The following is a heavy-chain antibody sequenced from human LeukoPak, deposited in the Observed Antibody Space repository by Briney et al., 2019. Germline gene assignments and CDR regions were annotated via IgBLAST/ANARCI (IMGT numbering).Heavy chain of an antibody. J-gene: IGHJ4*02. CDR1: GFTFSSYE. CDR3: ASLRRIVGATSDY. V-gene: IGHV3-48*03. Sequence: PGGSLRLSCAASGFTFSSYEMNWVRQAPGKGLEWVSYISSSGNTIYYADSVKGRFTISRDNAKSSLYLQMNSLRAEDTAVYYCASLRRIVGATSDYWGQGILVTVSS. CDR2: ISSSGNTI. D-gene: IGHD1-26*01.